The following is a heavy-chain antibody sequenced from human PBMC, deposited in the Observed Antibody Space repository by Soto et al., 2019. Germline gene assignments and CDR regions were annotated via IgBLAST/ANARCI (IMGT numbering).Heavy chain of an antibody. CDR1: GGTFSSNA. CDR3: AGIRDYVGYFDY. D-gene: IGHD4-17*01. CDR2: IIPIFGTA. J-gene: IGHJ4*01. V-gene: IGHV1-69*13. Sequence: SVKVCSKAPGGTFSSNAIRWVRQAHGQGLEWMGGIIPIFGTANYAQKFQGRVTITADESTSTAYMELSSLRSEDTAFYYCAGIRDYVGYFDYRRNRTLVTVSS.